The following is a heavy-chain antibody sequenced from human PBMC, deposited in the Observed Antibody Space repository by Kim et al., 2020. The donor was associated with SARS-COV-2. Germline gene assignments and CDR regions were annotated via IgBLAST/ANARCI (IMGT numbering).Heavy chain of an antibody. D-gene: IGHD2-2*01. CDR3: AKAKYGSSNSCCSYYYYG. CDR1: GFTFSSYE. Sequence: GGSLRLSCAASGFTFSSYEMNWVRQAPGKGLEWVSSISSSGSSIYYADSVKGRFTISRDKSKNTLYLQMNSLRAEDTAVYYCAKAKYGSSNSCCSYYYYG. J-gene: IGHJ6*01. CDR2: ISSSGSSI. V-gene: IGHV3-48*03.